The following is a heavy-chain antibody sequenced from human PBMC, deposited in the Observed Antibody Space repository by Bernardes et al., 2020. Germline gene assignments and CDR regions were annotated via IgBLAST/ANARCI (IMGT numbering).Heavy chain of an antibody. CDR2: INPNSGGT. CDR1: GYTFTGYY. J-gene: IGHJ2*01. D-gene: IGHD2-21*01. Sequence: ASVKVSCKASGYTFTGYYMHWVRQAPGQGLEWMGWINPNSGGTNYAQKFQGWVTMTRDTSISTAYMELSRLRSDDTAVYYCARRFCGGDCYAHWYFDLWGRGTLVTVSS. V-gene: IGHV1-2*04. CDR3: ARRFCGGDCYAHWYFDL.